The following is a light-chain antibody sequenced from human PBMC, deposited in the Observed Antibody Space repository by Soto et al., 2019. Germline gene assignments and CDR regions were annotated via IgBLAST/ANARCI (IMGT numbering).Light chain of an antibody. Sequence: LTDPASVSGSPGQSITISFTGTSSDVGGYNFVSWFQQHPGKAPKLMIYEVSNRPSGVSNRFSGSKSGNTASLTISGLQAEDEADYYCTSYTKSSPLVFGTGTKVTVL. CDR2: EVS. J-gene: IGLJ1*01. CDR3: TSYTKSSPLV. V-gene: IGLV2-14*01. CDR1: SSDVGGYNF.